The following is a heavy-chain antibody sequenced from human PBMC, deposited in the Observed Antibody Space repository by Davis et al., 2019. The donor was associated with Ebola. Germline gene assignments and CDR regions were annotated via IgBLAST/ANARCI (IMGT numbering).Heavy chain of an antibody. V-gene: IGHV3-7*01. J-gene: IGHJ6*02. CDR2: IKQDGSEK. Sequence: GESLKISCAASGFTFSSYWMSWVRQAPGKGLEWVANIKQDGSEKYYVDSVKGRFTISRDNAKNSLYLQMNSLRAEDTAVYYCARALYCSGGSCYSPYYYYGMDVWGQGTTVTVSS. CDR1: GFTFSSYW. D-gene: IGHD2-15*01. CDR3: ARALYCSGGSCYSPYYYYGMDV.